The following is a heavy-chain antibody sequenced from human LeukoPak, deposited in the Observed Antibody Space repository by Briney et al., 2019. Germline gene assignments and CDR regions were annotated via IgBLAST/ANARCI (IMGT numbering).Heavy chain of an antibody. V-gene: IGHV3-7*01. J-gene: IGHJ6*03. CDR1: GFTFSSYW. CDR3: ARLYSSSWYWSLYYYYMDV. D-gene: IGHD6-13*01. CDR2: IKQDGSEK. Sequence: PGGSLRLSCAASGFTFSSYWMSWVRQAPGKGLEWVANIKQDGSEKYYVDSVKGRFTISRDNAKNSLYLQMNSLRAEDTAVYYCARLYSSSWYWSLYYYYMDVWGKGTTVTVSS.